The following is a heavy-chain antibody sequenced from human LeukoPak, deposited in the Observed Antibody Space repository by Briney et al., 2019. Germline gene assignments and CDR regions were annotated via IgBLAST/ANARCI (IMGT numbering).Heavy chain of an antibody. J-gene: IGHJ4*02. V-gene: IGHV3-23*01. D-gene: IGHD5-18*01. CDR1: GLTFINYA. CDR2: INSGSAGST. Sequence: QPGGSLRLSCAASGLTFINYAMTWVRQAPGKGLEWVSSINSGSAGSTSYADPVRGRSTISRDNSKNTMYLQINKLRAEDTAIYYCVALRYNYGLSAYWGQGTLVIVSS. CDR3: VALRYNYGLSAY.